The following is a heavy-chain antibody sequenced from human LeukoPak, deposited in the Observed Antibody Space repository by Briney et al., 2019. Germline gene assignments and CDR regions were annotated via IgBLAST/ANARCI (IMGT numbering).Heavy chain of an antibody. J-gene: IGHJ5*02. D-gene: IGHD2-2*02. CDR2: ISYDGSTK. CDR1: GFTFSSYG. V-gene: IGHV3-30*18. Sequence: GGSLRLSCAASGFTFSSYGMHWVRQAPGKGLEWVAVISYDGSTKYYADSVKGRFTISRDNSKNTLYLQMNSLRAEDTAVYYCAKGHNYCSSTSCYRMGKGGWFDPWGQGTLVTGSS. CDR3: AKGHNYCSSTSCYRMGKGGWFDP.